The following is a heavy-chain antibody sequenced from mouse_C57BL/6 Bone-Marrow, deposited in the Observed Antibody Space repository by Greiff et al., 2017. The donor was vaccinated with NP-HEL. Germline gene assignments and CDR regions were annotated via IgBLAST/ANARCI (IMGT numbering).Heavy chain of an antibody. D-gene: IGHD1-1*01. Sequence: VKVVESGPELVKPGASVKISCKASGYAFSSSWMNWVKQRPGKGLEWIGRIYPGDGDTNYNGKFKGKATLTADKSSSTAYMQLISLTSEDSAVYFCARGDYGSSYWYFDVWGTGTTVTVSS. CDR3: ARGDYGSSYWYFDV. J-gene: IGHJ1*03. CDR2: IYPGDGDT. V-gene: IGHV1-82*01. CDR1: GYAFSSSW.